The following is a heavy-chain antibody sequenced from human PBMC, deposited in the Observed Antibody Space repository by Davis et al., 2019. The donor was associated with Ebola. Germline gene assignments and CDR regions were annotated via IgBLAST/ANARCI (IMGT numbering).Heavy chain of an antibody. V-gene: IGHV3-7*01. J-gene: IGHJ3*01. CDR3: ARDDHLIVGALSP. CDR2: IKQDGSEK. CDR1: GFTFSSYW. D-gene: IGHD1-26*01. Sequence: GESLKISCAASGFTFSSYWMSWVRQAPGKGLEWVANIKQDGSEKYYVDSVKGRFTISRDNAKNSLYLQMNSLRDEDTAVYFCARDDHLIVGALSPWGQGTLVTVSS.